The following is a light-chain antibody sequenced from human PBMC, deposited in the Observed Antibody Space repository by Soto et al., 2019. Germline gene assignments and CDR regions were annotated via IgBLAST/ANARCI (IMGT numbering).Light chain of an antibody. CDR1: SSDVGSYNY. CDR2: EVN. CDR3: SSHTTSSTWV. V-gene: IGLV2-14*01. Sequence: QSALTQPACVSGSPGQSITISCTGTSSDVGSYNYVSWYQQHPVEAPKLLIYEVNKRPSGVSHRFSGSKSGNTASLTISGLQAEDEADYYCSSHTTSSTWVFGGGTKLTVL. J-gene: IGLJ3*02.